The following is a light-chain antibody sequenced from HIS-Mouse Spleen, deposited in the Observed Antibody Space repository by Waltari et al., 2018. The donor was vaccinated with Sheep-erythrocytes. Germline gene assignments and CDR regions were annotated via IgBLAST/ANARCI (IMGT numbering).Light chain of an antibody. V-gene: IGLV2-23*01. CDR3: CSYAGSSTWV. Sequence: QSALTQPASVSGSPGQSITISCTGTSSDVGSYNLVSWYQQHPGKAPKLMIYEGSKRPSGVVSRFSGSKSGNTAYLTISGLQAEDEADYYCCSYAGSSTWVFGGGTKLTVL. CDR1: SSDVGSYNL. J-gene: IGLJ3*02. CDR2: EGS.